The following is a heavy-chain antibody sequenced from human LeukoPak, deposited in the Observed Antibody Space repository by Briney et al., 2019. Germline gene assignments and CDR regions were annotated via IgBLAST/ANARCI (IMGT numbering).Heavy chain of an antibody. CDR1: GFTFSSYA. J-gene: IGHJ4*02. CDR3: AKDAWRGYCGGDCYKFDY. D-gene: IGHD2-21*02. V-gene: IGHV3-23*01. CDR2: ISGCGGST. Sequence: GGSLRLSCAASGFTFSSYAMSWVRQAPGKGLEWVSAISGCGGSTYYADSVKGRFTISRDNSKNTLYLQMNSLRAEDTAVYYCAKDAWRGYCGGDCYKFDYWGQGTLVTVSS.